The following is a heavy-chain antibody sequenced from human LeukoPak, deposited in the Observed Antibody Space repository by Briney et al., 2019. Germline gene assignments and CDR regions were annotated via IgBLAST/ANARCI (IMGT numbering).Heavy chain of an antibody. CDR2: IYYSGST. Sequence: SETLSLTCTVSGGSISSYYWSWIRQPPGKGLEWIGYIYYSGSTNYNPSLKSRVTISVDTSKNQFSLKLSSVTAADTAAYYCARTEVATRPACWFDPWGQGTLVTVSS. D-gene: IGHD5-12*01. V-gene: IGHV4-59*01. CDR3: ARTEVATRPACWFDP. J-gene: IGHJ5*02. CDR1: GGSISSYY.